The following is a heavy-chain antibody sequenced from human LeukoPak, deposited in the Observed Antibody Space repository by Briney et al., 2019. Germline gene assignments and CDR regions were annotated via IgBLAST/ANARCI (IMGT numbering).Heavy chain of an antibody. J-gene: IGHJ4*02. CDR2: IYYSGST. V-gene: IGHV4-30-4*01. Sequence: PSQTLSLTCTVSGGSISSGDYYWSWIRQPPGKGLEWIGYIYYSGSTYYNPSLKSRVTISVDTPKNQFSLKLTSVTAADTAVYYCATSMVRGICFYWGQGTLVTASS. CDR1: GGSISSGDYY. CDR3: ATSMVRGICFY. D-gene: IGHD3-10*01.